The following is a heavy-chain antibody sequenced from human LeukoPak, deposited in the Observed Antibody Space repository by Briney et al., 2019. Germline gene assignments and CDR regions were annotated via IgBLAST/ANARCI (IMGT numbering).Heavy chain of an antibody. Sequence: GSLRLSCEVSGFTFTGYWMGWIRQPPGKGLEWIGEINHSGSTNYNPSLKSRVTISVDTSKNQFSLKLSSVTAADTAVYYCARGGVRYSSSWYYLPGFDYWGQGTLVTVSS. CDR1: GFTFTGYW. CDR3: ARGGVRYSSSWYYLPGFDY. D-gene: IGHD6-13*01. J-gene: IGHJ4*02. CDR2: INHSGST. V-gene: IGHV4-34*01.